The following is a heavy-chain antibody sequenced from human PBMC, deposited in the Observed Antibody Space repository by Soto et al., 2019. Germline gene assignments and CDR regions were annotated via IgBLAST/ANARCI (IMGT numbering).Heavy chain of an antibody. Sequence: RGSLRLSCAASGFTFSNYWMHWVRQAPGKGLVWVSRINSGGSSASYADSVKGRFTISRDNAKNTLYLQMNSLRAEDTAVYYCARDTLELLYYFDYWGQGTRVTVSS. D-gene: IGHD1-7*01. CDR2: INSGGSSA. CDR3: ARDTLELLYYFDY. V-gene: IGHV3-74*01. CDR1: GFTFSNYW. J-gene: IGHJ4*02.